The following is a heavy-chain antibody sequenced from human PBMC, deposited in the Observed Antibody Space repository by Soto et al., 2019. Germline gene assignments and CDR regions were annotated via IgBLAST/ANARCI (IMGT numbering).Heavy chain of an antibody. J-gene: IGHJ4*02. Sequence: QVQLVQSGAEVKKPGSSVKVSCKASGGTFSSYTISWVRQAPGQGLEWMGRIIPILGIANYAQKFQGRVTITADKSXXTAYMELSSLRSEDTAVYYCSSPKPHRGAGFRFACWGQGTLVTVSS. D-gene: IGHD2-21*01. CDR1: GGTFSSYT. V-gene: IGHV1-69*02. CDR2: IIPILGIA. CDR3: SSPKPHRGAGFRFAC.